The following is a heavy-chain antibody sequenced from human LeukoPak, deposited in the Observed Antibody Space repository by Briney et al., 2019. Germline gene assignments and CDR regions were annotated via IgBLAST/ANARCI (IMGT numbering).Heavy chain of an antibody. J-gene: IGHJ6*03. CDR2: ITSSGSTI. CDR3: ARAIFGVVILYYMDV. V-gene: IGHV3-11*04. CDR1: GFTFSDYY. D-gene: IGHD3-3*01. Sequence: GGSLRLSCAASGFTFSDYYMSWIRQAPGKGLEWVSYITSSGSTIYYADSVKGRFTISRDNAKNSLYLQMSSLSAEDTAVYYCARAIFGVVILYYMDVWGKGTTVTVSS.